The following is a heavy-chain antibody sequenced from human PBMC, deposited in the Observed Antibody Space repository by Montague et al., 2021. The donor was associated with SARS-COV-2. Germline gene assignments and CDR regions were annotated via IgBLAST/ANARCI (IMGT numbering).Heavy chain of an antibody. CDR1: GGSISSYY. D-gene: IGHD6-13*01. V-gene: IGHV4-59*01. J-gene: IGHJ4*02. CDR3: VRVGVSNWYSFFDY. Sequence: SETLSLTCTVSGGSISSYYWSWIRQPPGKGLEWIGYIFNCGSTNXNPSLKSRVTISVDTSKNQLSLRLRSVTAADTAVYYCVRVGVSNWYSFFDYWGQGTLVTVSS. CDR2: IFNCGST.